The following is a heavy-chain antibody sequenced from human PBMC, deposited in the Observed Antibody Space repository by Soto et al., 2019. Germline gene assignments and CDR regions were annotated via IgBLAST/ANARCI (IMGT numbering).Heavy chain of an antibody. Sequence: EMQLVESGGGLVQPGGSLRLSCAASGFTFSSYSMNWVRQAPGKGLEWVSYTSSGSATIYYADSMKGRFTISRDNTKNSLYLQMNSLRDEDTAVYYCTRDSASYSSSSGSYWYFDLWGRGTLVTVSS. D-gene: IGHD6-6*01. CDR1: GFTFSSYS. CDR2: TSSGSATI. CDR3: TRDSASYSSSSGSYWYFDL. V-gene: IGHV3-48*02. J-gene: IGHJ2*01.